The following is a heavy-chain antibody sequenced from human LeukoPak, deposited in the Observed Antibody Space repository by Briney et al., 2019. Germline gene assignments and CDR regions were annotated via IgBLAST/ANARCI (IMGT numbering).Heavy chain of an antibody. CDR2: VFDSGST. Sequence: PSETLSLTCSVSGASFSTNYWSWIRQPPGPGLEWIGYVFDSGSTNYNPSLKRRVTISVDTSTKQFSLRLSSVTAAATAVYYCARLYQQSKWKYYYYYMDVWGKGTAVTVSS. D-gene: IGHD1-1*01. V-gene: IGHV4-59*01. CDR1: GASFSTNY. CDR3: ARLYQQSKWKYYYYYMDV. J-gene: IGHJ6*03.